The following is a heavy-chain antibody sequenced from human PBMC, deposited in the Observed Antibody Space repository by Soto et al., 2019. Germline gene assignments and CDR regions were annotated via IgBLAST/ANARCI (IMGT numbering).Heavy chain of an antibody. CDR1: GGSISGSSYY. CDR2: IYYSGST. J-gene: IGHJ4*02. D-gene: IGHD6-6*01. Sequence: SETLSLTCTVSGGSISGSSYYWGWIRQPPGKGLEWIGSIYYSGSTYYNPSLKSRVTISVDTSKNQFSLKLSSVTAADTAVYYCARHVSRFTGIAARPLYFDYWGQGTLVTVSS. V-gene: IGHV4-39*01. CDR3: ARHVSRFTGIAARPLYFDY.